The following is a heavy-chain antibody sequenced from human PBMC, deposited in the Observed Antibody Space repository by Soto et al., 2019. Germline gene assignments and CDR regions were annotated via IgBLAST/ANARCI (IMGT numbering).Heavy chain of an antibody. J-gene: IGHJ5*02. CDR1: GGSFSGYY. CDR2: INHSGSP. CDR3: ATANWSHHYFDP. V-gene: IGHV4-34*01. Sequence: QVRLQQWGTGLLKSSETLSLTCAVYGGSFSGYYWSWLRQPPGKGLEWIGEINHSGSPNYNPSLKSRVTLSGDTSKNQFSLQMTSVTAADTAVYYCATANWSHHYFDPWGQGTLVTVSS. D-gene: IGHD1-1*01.